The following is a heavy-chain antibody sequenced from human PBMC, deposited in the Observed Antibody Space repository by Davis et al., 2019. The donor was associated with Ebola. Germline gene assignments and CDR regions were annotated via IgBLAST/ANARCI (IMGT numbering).Heavy chain of an antibody. Sequence: GESLKISCAASGFTFSSYDMSWVRQAPGEGLEWLANIKPDGSEKGYLDSVRGRLTISRDNAKNSLFLQVNSLRAEDTAVYYCARVKILRQRYWYFDLWGRGTLATVSS. CDR1: GFTFSSYD. V-gene: IGHV3-7*03. D-gene: IGHD1-1*01. CDR3: ARVKILRQRYWYFDL. J-gene: IGHJ2*01. CDR2: IKPDGSEK.